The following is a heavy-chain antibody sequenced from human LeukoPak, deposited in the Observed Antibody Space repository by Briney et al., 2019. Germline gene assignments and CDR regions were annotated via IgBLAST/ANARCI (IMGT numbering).Heavy chain of an antibody. V-gene: IGHV3-30-3*01. D-gene: IGHD2-8*01. CDR2: FSYDGSRR. CDR1: GFPFTIYG. Sequence: GGSLRLSCAASGFPFTIYGMHWVRQAPGKGLQWGALFSYDGSRRYYADSVKGRFTISRDNTKSSLYLQMNSLRDEDSAAYYCARVYLERLTAGYFDHWGQGTWVTVST. J-gene: IGHJ4*02. CDR3: ARVYLERLTAGYFDH.